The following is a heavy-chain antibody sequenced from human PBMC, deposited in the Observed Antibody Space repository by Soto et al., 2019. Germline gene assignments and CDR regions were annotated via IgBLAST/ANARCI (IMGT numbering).Heavy chain of an antibody. V-gene: IGHV1-3*01. D-gene: IGHD3-10*01. J-gene: IGHJ4*02. Sequence: QVQLVQSGPEVMKPGASVKLSCEASGYTFTRYPIHWVRKAPGQGLEWMGWLNPANGDTGYSQNLQGRVTITRDTSASTAYMEMNSLRSEDTAVYYCARKDYYGSGIYYFDSWGQGTQVTVSS. CDR1: GYTFTRYP. CDR3: ARKDYYGSGIYYFDS. CDR2: LNPANGDT.